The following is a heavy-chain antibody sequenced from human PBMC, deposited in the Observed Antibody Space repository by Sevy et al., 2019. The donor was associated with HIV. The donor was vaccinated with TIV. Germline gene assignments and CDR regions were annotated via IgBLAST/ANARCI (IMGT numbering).Heavy chain of an antibody. CDR3: VTHAGMAAAGRVFDY. V-gene: IGHV3-72*01. CDR1: GFTFSDHY. Sequence: GGSLRLSCVASGFTFSDHYMEWVRQAPGKGLEWVGRSRNKADGYTTEYAASVKGRFTISREESKNSLYVQMNSLKTEDTAVYYCVTHAGMAAAGRVFDYWGQGTLVTVSS. J-gene: IGHJ4*02. D-gene: IGHD6-13*01. CDR2: SRNKADGYTT.